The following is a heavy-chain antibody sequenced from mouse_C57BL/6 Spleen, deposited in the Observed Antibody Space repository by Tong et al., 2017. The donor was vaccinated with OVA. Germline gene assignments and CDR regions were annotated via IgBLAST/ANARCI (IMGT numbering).Heavy chain of an antibody. CDR1: GYAFTNYL. J-gene: IGHJ1*03. Sequence: VQLQESGAELVRPGTSVKVSCKASGYAFTNYLIEWVKQRPGQGLEWIGVINPGSGGTNYNGKFKGKATLTADKSSSTAYMQLSSLTSEDSAVYFCARLWGSPYWYFDVWGTGTTVTVSS. D-gene: IGHD1-1*02. CDR2: INPGSGGT. V-gene: IGHV1-54*01. CDR3: ARLWGSPYWYFDV.